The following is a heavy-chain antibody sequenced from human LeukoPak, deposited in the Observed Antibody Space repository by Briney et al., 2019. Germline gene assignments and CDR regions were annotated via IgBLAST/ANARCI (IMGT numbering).Heavy chain of an antibody. CDR2: IYSGGST. D-gene: IGHD1-26*01. J-gene: IGHJ6*02. CDR3: ARDLTRIDTPPTVKYYYYGMDV. CDR1: GFTVSSNY. V-gene: IGHV3-53*01. Sequence: GGSLRLSCAASGFTVSSNYMSWVRQAPGKGLEWVSVIYSGGSTYYADSVKGRFTISRDNSKNTLYLQMNSLRAEDTAVYYCARDLTRIDTPPTVKYYYYGMDVWGQGTTVTVSS.